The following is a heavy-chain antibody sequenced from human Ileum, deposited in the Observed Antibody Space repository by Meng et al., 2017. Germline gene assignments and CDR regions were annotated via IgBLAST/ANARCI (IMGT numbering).Heavy chain of an antibody. V-gene: IGHV3-21*01. D-gene: IGHD3-22*01. CDR3: ARHSGYAFDI. CDR2: ISSSSSYI. J-gene: IGHJ3*02. CDR1: GFTFSSYS. Sequence: GESLKISCAASGFTFSSYSMNWVRQAPGKGLEWVSSISSSSSYIYYADSVKGRFTISRDNAKNSLYLQMNSLRAEDTAVYYCARHSGYAFDIWGQGTMVTGSS.